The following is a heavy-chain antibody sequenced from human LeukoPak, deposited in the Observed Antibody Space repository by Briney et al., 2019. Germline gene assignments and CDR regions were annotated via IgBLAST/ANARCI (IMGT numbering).Heavy chain of an antibody. J-gene: IGHJ4*02. Sequence: SETLALTCTVSGGSISSYYWSWIRQPPGKGLEWIGYIYYSGSTNYNPSLKSRVTISVNTSKNQFSLKLSSVTAADTAVYYCARHPLAYSSGWYFNYWGQGTLVTVSS. D-gene: IGHD6-19*01. V-gene: IGHV4-59*08. CDR2: IYYSGST. CDR1: GGSISSYY. CDR3: ARHPLAYSSGWYFNY.